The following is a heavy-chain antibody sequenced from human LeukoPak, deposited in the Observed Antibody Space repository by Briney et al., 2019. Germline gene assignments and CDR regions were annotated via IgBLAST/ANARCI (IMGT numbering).Heavy chain of an antibody. D-gene: IGHD3-10*02. CDR3: AELGITMIGGV. V-gene: IGHV3-7*01. CDR2: INQDGSEK. J-gene: IGHJ6*04. CDR1: GFTFSSYW. Sequence: GGSLRLSCAASGFTFSSYWMSWVRQAPGQGLEWVASINQDGSEKYYVDSVKGRFTFSRDNAKNSLYLQMNSLRAEDTAVYYCAELGITMIGGVWGKGTTVTISS.